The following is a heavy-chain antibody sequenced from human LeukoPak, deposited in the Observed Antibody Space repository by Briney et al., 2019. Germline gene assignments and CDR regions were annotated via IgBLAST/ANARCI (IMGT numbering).Heavy chain of an antibody. J-gene: IGHJ6*03. CDR1: GFTFSSYA. V-gene: IGHV3-7*01. D-gene: IGHD3-3*01. CDR2: IKQDGSEK. CDR3: GVAFYYYYYMDV. Sequence: GGSLRLSCAASGFTFSSYAMSWVRQAPGKGLEWVANIKQDGSEKYYVDSVKGRFTISRDNAKNSLYLQMNSLRAEDTAVYYCGVAFYYYYYMDVWGKGTTVTVSS.